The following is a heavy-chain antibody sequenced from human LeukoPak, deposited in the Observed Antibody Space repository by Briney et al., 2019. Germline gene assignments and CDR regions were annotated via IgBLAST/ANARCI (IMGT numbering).Heavy chain of an antibody. CDR3: ARSIDILTGYFYYYYYMDV. D-gene: IGHD3-9*01. Sequence: SETLSLTCTVSGGSISSSSYHWGWIRQPPGKGLEWIGSIYYSGSTYYNPSLKSRVTMSVDTSKNQFSLKLSSVTAADTAVYYCARSIDILTGYFYYYYYMDVWGKGTTVTVSS. J-gene: IGHJ6*03. CDR1: GGSISSSSYH. V-gene: IGHV4-39*07. CDR2: IYYSGST.